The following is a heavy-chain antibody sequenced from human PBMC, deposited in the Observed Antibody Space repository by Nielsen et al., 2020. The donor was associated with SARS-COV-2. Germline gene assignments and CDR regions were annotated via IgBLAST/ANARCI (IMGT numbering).Heavy chain of an antibody. CDR3: ARDARGYYGFDFVFDY. J-gene: IGHJ4*02. V-gene: IGHV3-30-3*01. CDR1: GFTFSKYG. Sequence: GESLKISCAASGFTFSKYGMHWVRQAPGKGLEWVAAILDDGSNAYSGDSVKGRLTVSRDNSKNTLYLQMTDLRTEDTAVYFCARDARGYYGFDFVFDYWGQGSLVTVSS. CDR2: ILDDGSNA. D-gene: IGHD5-12*01.